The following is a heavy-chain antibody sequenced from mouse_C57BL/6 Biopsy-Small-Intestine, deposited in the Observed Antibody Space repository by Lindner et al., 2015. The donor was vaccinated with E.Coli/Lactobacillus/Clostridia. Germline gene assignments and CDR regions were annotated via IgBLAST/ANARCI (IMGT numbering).Heavy chain of an antibody. CDR1: GYTFTDYY. J-gene: IGHJ2*01. CDR2: INPDNGGD. V-gene: IGHV1-19*01. Sequence: VQLQESGPVLVKPGASVKMSCKASGYTFTDYYINWMKQSPGRSLEWIGAINPDNGGDRYKQNFKDKATLTADKSSSTAYMELSSLTSDDSAVYYCAKGFEFWGQGTTLTVSS. CDR3: AKGFEF.